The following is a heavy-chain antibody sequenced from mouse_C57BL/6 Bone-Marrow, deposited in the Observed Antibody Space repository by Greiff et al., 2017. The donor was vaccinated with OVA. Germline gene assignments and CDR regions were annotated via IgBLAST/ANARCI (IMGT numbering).Heavy chain of an antibody. CDR1: GYTFTSYW. CDR3: ARDYYGSSYPAWLAY. J-gene: IGHJ3*01. V-gene: IGHV1-52*01. Sequence: QVQLQQPGAELVRPGSSVKLSCKASGYTFTSYWMHWVKQRPIQGLEWIGNIDPSDSETHYNQKFKDKATLTVDKSSSTAYMQLSSLTSEDSAVYYCARDYYGSSYPAWLAYWGQGTLVTVSA. D-gene: IGHD1-1*01. CDR2: IDPSDSET.